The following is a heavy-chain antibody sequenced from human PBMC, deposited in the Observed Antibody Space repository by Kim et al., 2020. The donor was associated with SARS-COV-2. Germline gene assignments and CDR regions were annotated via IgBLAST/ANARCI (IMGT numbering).Heavy chain of an antibody. Sequence: GGSLRLSCAASGFPFNNYAMTWVRQAPGKGLEWVSGISGSGGSTYYLDSVKGRFTISRDNSKNTLYLQMNSLRAEDTAVYYCASIRLTVAAYYYNGMDVWGQGTTVTVSS. D-gene: IGHD6-19*01. V-gene: IGHV3-23*01. CDR1: GFPFNNYA. J-gene: IGHJ6*02. CDR2: ISGSGGST. CDR3: ASIRLTVAAYYYNGMDV.